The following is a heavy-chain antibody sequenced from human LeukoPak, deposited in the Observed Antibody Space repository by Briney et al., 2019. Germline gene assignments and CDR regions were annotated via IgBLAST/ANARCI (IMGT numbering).Heavy chain of an antibody. J-gene: IGHJ6*03. CDR1: GYSFTSYW. CDR2: IYPGDSDT. D-gene: IGHD2-15*01. V-gene: IGHV5-51*01. Sequence: GESLKISCKGSGYSFTSYWIGWVRQMPGKGLEWMGIIYPGDSDTRYSPSFQGQVTISVDKSISTAYLQWSSLKVSDTAMYYCARLQGDCSGGSCYSSDYYYYMDVWGKGTTVTVSS. CDR3: ARLQGDCSGGSCYSSDYYYYMDV.